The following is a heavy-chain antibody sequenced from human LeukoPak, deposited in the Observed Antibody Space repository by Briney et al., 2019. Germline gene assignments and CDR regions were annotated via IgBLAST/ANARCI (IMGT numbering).Heavy chain of an antibody. Sequence: GGSLRLSRAASGFTFTTSWMHWFRQAPGKGLVWVSRIESDGTSTTYADSVKGRFTISRDNAKNTLYLQMNSLRAEATAVHYCARDQYSSTWYRGAFDVWGQGTMVSVSS. D-gene: IGHD6-13*01. CDR1: GFTFTTSW. V-gene: IGHV3-74*01. J-gene: IGHJ3*01. CDR3: ARDQYSSTWYRGAFDV. CDR2: IESDGTST.